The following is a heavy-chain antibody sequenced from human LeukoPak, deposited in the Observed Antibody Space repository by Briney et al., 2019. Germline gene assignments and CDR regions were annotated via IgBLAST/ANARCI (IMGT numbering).Heavy chain of an antibody. D-gene: IGHD2-21*02. Sequence: ASVKVSCKASGYTFTGYYMHWVRQAPGQGLEWMGWINPNSGGTNYAQKFQGRVTMTRDTSISTAYVELSRPRSDDTAVYYCARDYAGSVVVTEFDYWGQGTLVTVSS. J-gene: IGHJ4*02. CDR2: INPNSGGT. CDR1: GYTFTGYY. CDR3: ARDYAGSVVVTEFDY. V-gene: IGHV1-2*02.